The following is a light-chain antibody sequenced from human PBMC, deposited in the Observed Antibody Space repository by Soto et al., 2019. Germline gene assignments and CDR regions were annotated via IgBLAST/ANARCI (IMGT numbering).Light chain of an antibody. CDR3: QQYNNWPRT. Sequence: ILLTQSPCTLSLSPGERATLSCRASQSVSSDLAWYHQKPGQAPRLLSYGASTRATGIPARFSGSGSGTEFTLTINSLQSEDFAVYYCQQYNNWPRTFGQGTKVDI. V-gene: IGKV3-15*01. CDR1: QSVSSD. J-gene: IGKJ1*01. CDR2: GAS.